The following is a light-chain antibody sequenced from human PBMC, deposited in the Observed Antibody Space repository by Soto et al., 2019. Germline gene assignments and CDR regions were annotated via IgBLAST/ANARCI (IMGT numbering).Light chain of an antibody. V-gene: IGLV2-14*01. J-gene: IGLJ1*01. Sequence: QSVLTQPASVSGSHGQSITISCTGTSSDVGGYNYVSWYQQHPGKAPKLMIYDVSNRPSGVSKRFSGSKSGNTASLPLSRLQAEDEADYSCSSSTRSSTRVFGTGTKVTVL. CDR3: SSSTRSSTRV. CDR1: SSDVGGYNY. CDR2: DVS.